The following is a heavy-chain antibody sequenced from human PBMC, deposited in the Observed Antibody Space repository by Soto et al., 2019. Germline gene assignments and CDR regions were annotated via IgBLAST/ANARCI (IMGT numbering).Heavy chain of an antibody. CDR1: GGSISSSSYY. CDR3: AAYSSSSDY. Sequence: SETLSLTCTVSGGSISSSSYYWGWIRQPPGKGLEWIGSIYYSGSTYYNPSLKSRVTISVDTSKNQFSLKLSSVTAADTAVYYCAAYSSSSDYWGQGTLVTVSS. D-gene: IGHD6-6*01. V-gene: IGHV4-39*01. J-gene: IGHJ4*02. CDR2: IYYSGST.